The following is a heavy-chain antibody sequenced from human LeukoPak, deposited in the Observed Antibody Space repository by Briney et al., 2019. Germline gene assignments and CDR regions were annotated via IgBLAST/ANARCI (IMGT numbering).Heavy chain of an antibody. Sequence: PGGSLRLSCAASGFTFSSYGMHWVRQAPGKGLEWVAVMSYDGSNKYYADSVKGRFTISRDNSKNTLYLQMNSLRAEDTAVYYCAKPYCSSTSCLLFDYWGQGTLVTVSS. V-gene: IGHV3-30*18. J-gene: IGHJ4*02. CDR3: AKPYCSSTSCLLFDY. CDR1: GFTFSSYG. CDR2: MSYDGSNK. D-gene: IGHD2-2*01.